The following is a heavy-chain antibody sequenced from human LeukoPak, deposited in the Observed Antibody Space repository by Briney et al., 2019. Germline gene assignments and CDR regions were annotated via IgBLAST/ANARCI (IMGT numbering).Heavy chain of an antibody. CDR1: GFTFSSYA. CDR3: ARDYPSPTEGGGDDAFDI. V-gene: IGHV3-23*01. J-gene: IGHJ3*02. D-gene: IGHD3-16*01. CDR2: ISGSGGST. Sequence: PGGSLRLSCAASGFTFSSYAMSWVRQAPGKGLEWVSAISGSGGSTYHADSVKGRFTISRDNAKNSLYLQMNSLRAEDTAVYYCARDYPSPTEGGGDDAFDIWGQGTMVTVSS.